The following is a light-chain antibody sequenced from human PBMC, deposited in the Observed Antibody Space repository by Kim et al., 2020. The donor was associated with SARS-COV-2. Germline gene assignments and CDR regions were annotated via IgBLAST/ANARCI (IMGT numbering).Light chain of an antibody. CDR3: QVWDSSSDHRVV. J-gene: IGLJ2*01. CDR1: SLGSKS. V-gene: IGLV3-21*04. CDR2: YDS. Sequence: PGKTARVSCGGNSLGSKSVPCYQQKSGQAPVLVIYYDSDRPSGIPERFSGSNSGNTATLTISRVEAGDEADYYCQVWDSSSDHRVVFGGGTKVTVL.